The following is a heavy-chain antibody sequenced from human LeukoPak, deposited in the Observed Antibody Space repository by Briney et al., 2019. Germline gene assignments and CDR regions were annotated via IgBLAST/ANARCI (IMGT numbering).Heavy chain of an antibody. J-gene: IGHJ5*02. V-gene: IGHV1-46*01. CDR3: ARGVLRFLERAYNWFDP. D-gene: IGHD3-3*01. Sequence: GASVKVSCKASGYTFTSYYMHWVRQAPGQGLEWMGIINPSGGSTSYAQKFQGRVTMTRDTSTSTVYMELSSLRSEDTAVYYCARGVLRFLERAYNWFDPWGQGTLATVSS. CDR1: GYTFTSYY. CDR2: INPSGGST.